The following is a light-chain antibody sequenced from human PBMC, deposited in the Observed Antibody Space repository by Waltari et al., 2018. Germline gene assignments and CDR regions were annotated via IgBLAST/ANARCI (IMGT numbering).Light chain of an antibody. Sequence: EIVLTQSPGTLSLSPGERATLPCRASQSVSSSYLAWYQQKPGQAPRVLRHGASNRATGIPDRFSGSGSGTDFTLTISRLEPEDFAVYYCQQYGSSPWTFGQGTKVEIK. CDR2: GAS. CDR3: QQYGSSPWT. J-gene: IGKJ1*01. V-gene: IGKV3-20*01. CDR1: QSVSSSY.